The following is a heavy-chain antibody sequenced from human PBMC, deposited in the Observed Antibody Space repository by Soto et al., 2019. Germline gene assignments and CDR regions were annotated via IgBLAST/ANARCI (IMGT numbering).Heavy chain of an antibody. CDR2: INGDGGTT. Sequence: EVPLVESGGGLVQPGGTLRLSCEASGFTLGSHWMHWVRRAPGKGLVWVARINGDGGTTHYADSVKGRFTISRDNAKNTLYLEMNSLRAEDTAVYSCARDPSQGLLPNWYYDLWGRGALVTVSS. V-gene: IGHV3-74*01. J-gene: IGHJ2*01. CDR3: ARDPSQGLLPNWYYDL. CDR1: GFTLGSHW.